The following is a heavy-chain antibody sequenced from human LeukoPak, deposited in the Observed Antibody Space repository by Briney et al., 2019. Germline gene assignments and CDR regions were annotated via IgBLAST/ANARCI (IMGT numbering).Heavy chain of an antibody. J-gene: IGHJ4*02. CDR1: GITLSNYG. Sequence: GGSLRLSCAVSGITLSNYGMSWVRQAPGKGLEWVAGISDGGGRTNYADSVKGRFTISRDNPKNTLYLQMNSLRAEDTAVYFCAKRGVVIRVILVGFHKEAYYFDSWGQGALVTVSS. CDR2: ISDGGGRT. D-gene: IGHD3-22*01. CDR3: AKRGVVIRVILVGFHKEAYYFDS. V-gene: IGHV3-23*01.